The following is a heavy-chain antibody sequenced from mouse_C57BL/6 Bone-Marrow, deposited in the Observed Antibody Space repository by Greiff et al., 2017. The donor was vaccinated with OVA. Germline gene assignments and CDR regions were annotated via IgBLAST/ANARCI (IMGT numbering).Heavy chain of an antibody. Sequence: QVQLQQPGAELVKPGASVKMSCKASGYTFTSYWITWVKQRPGQGLAWIGDIYPGSGSTNYNEKFKSKATLTVDTSSSTAYMQLSSLTSEDSAVYYCARGGVTTVVAHWYFDVWGTGTTVTVSS. D-gene: IGHD1-1*01. CDR2: IYPGSGST. CDR3: ARGGVTTVVAHWYFDV. V-gene: IGHV1-55*01. J-gene: IGHJ1*03. CDR1: GYTFTSYW.